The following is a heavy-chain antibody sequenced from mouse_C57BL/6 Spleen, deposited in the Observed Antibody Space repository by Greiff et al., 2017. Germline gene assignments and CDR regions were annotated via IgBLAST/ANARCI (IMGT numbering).Heavy chain of an antibody. CDR3: ARKDDYDGGGYFDY. CDR2: INPNYGTT. Sequence: EVKLQESGPELVKPGASVKISCKASGYSFTDYNMTWVKQSNGKSLEWIGVINPNYGTTSYNQKFKGKATMTVDPSSSTAYMQLNSLTSEDSAVYYCARKDDYDGGGYFDYWGQGTTLTVSS. CDR1: GYSFTDYN. V-gene: IGHV1-39*01. D-gene: IGHD2-4*01. J-gene: IGHJ2*01.